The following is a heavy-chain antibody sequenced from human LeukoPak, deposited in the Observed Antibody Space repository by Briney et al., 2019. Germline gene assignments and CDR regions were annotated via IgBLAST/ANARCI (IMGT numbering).Heavy chain of an antibody. Sequence: GGALRLSCPASGFTFSSYGLHWVRQAPGKGLKWVAVIWYVGSSKCYADTVKGRFTISRDNSKNTLYLQMNSLKAEDTAVYYCAKEPLAYCGGDCQSAYFDYWGQGTMVTVSS. CDR1: GFTFSSYG. D-gene: IGHD2-21*02. V-gene: IGHV3-33*06. J-gene: IGHJ4*02. CDR3: AKEPLAYCGGDCQSAYFDY. CDR2: IWYVGSSK.